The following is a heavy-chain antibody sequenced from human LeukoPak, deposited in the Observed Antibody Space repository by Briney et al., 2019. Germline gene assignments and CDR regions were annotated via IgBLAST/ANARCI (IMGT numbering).Heavy chain of an antibody. Sequence: GASVKVSCKASRGTFSSYAISWVRQAPGQGLEWMGGITPIFGTANYAQKFQGRVTITADESTSTAYMELSSLRSEDTAVYYCAIDARHRYCSSTSCYRGWLDPWGQGTLVTVSS. CDR1: RGTFSSYA. CDR3: AIDARHRYCSSTSCYRGWLDP. D-gene: IGHD2-2*01. J-gene: IGHJ5*02. CDR2: ITPIFGTA. V-gene: IGHV1-69*13.